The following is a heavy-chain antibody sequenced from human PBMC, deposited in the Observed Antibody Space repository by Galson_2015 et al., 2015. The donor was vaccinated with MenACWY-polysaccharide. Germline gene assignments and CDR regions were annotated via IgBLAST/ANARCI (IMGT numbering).Heavy chain of an antibody. D-gene: IGHD2-2*01. CDR2: VSSGGGAT. J-gene: IGHJ4*02. CDR1: GFTFSSYA. Sequence: SLRLSCAASGFTFSSYAMSWVRQAPGKGLEWVSTVSSGGGATYYPDSVKGRFSISRDNSKNTLYLQMNSLTVEDTALYYCAKGSSTIPETRLFECWGQGILVTVSS. V-gene: IGHV3-23*01. CDR3: AKGSSTIPETRLFEC.